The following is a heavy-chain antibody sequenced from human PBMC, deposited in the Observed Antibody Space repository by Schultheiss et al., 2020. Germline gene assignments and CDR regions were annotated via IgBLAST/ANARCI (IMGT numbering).Heavy chain of an antibody. D-gene: IGHD3-10*01. CDR2: INHSGST. V-gene: IGHV4-38-2*01. Sequence: SQTLSLTCAVSGYSISSGYYWGWIRQPPGKGLEWIGEINHSGSTNYNPSLKSRVTISVDTSKNQFSLKLSSVTAADTAVYYCARWFGELYYGMDVWGQGTTVTVSS. J-gene: IGHJ6*02. CDR1: GYSISSGYY. CDR3: ARWFGELYYGMDV.